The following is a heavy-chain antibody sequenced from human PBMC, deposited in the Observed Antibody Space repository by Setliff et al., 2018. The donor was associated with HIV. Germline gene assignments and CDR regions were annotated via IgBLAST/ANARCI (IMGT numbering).Heavy chain of an antibody. CDR3: AKTQGWHLINY. J-gene: IGHJ4*02. V-gene: IGHV3-48*01. CDR1: RFTFSRYS. Sequence: HPGGSLTLSCAASRFTFSRYSMHWVRQAPGKGLEWVSYISTSSSTIYYADSVKGRFTISRDSSKNTLYLQMDSLRTEDTAVYYCAKTQGWHLINYWGPGTLVTVSS. CDR2: ISTSSSTI. D-gene: IGHD6-19*01.